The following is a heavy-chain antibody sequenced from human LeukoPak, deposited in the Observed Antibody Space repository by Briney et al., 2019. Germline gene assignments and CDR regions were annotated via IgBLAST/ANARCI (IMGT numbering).Heavy chain of an antibody. CDR3: ARDDRKQQLAPGVDY. V-gene: IGHV3-21*01. Sequence: PGGSLRLSCAASGFTFSSYSMNWVRQAPGKGLEWVSSISSSSSYICYADSVKGRFTISRDNAKNSLYLQMNSLRAEDTAVYYCARDDRKQQLAPGVDYWGQGTLVTVSS. D-gene: IGHD6-13*01. CDR2: ISSSSSYI. CDR1: GFTFSSYS. J-gene: IGHJ4*02.